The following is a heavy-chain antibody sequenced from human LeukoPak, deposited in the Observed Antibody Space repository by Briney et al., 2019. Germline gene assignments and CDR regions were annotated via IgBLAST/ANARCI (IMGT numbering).Heavy chain of an antibody. Sequence: GGSLKLSCAASGFTFSAYYMNWVRQAPGKGLEWVSSISSSSTYIKYADSVKGRFTISRDNAKNSLYLQMNSLRAEDTAVYYCARGKWSTRHWGQGTLVTVSS. CDR1: GFTFSAYY. CDR3: ARGKWSTRH. D-gene: IGHD2-15*01. J-gene: IGHJ4*02. V-gene: IGHV3-21*01. CDR2: ISSSSTYI.